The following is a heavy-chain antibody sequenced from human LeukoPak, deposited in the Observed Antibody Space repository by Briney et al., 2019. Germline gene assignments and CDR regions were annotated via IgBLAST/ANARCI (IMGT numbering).Heavy chain of an antibody. Sequence: GGSLRLSCAASGFTFSSYEMNWVRQAPGKGLEWVSYISSSGSTIYYADSVKGRFTISRDNSKNTLFLQMNSLRAEDTAVYYCAELGITMIGGVWGKGTTVTISS. D-gene: IGHD3-10*02. CDR2: ISSSGSTI. CDR1: GFTFSSYE. V-gene: IGHV3-48*03. CDR3: AELGITMIGGV. J-gene: IGHJ6*04.